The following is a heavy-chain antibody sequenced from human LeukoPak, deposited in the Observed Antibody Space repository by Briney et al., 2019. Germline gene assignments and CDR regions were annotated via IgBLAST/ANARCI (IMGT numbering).Heavy chain of an antibody. Sequence: GGSLRLSCAASGFTFSSYAMSWVRQAPGKGLEWVSAISGSGGSAYYADSVKGRFTISRDNSKNTLYLQMNSLRAEDTAVYYCAKVPSSGWYYFDYWGQGTLVTVSS. CDR3: AKVPSSGWYYFDY. D-gene: IGHD6-19*01. J-gene: IGHJ4*02. V-gene: IGHV3-23*01. CDR2: ISGSGGSA. CDR1: GFTFSSYA.